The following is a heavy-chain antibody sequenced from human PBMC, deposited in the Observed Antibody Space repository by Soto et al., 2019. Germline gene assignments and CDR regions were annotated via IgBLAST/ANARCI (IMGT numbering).Heavy chain of an antibody. Sequence: ASVKVSCKASGYTFTTHNMHWVRQAPGQGLEWMGIISPGIGTTTYAQRLQGRVTMTTDTSTSTAYMELRSLRSDDTAVYYCARVGAVAGNRPYYFDYWGQGTLVTVSS. CDR1: GYTFTTHN. CDR3: ARVGAVAGNRPYYFDY. V-gene: IGHV1-46*01. CDR2: ISPGIGTT. D-gene: IGHD6-19*01. J-gene: IGHJ4*02.